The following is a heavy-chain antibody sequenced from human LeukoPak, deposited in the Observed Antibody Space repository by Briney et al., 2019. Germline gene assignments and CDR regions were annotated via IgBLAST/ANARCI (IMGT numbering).Heavy chain of an antibody. V-gene: IGHV3-13*01. CDR3: ARGGGITMIEDGMDV. D-gene: IGHD3-22*01. CDR2: IGTAGDT. CDR1: GFTFSSYD. Sequence: GGSLRLSCAASGFTFSSYDMHWVRQATGKGLEWVSAIGTAGDTYYPGSVKGRFTISRENAKNSLYLQMNSLRAGDTAVYYCARGGGITMIEDGMDVWGQGTTVTVSS. J-gene: IGHJ6*02.